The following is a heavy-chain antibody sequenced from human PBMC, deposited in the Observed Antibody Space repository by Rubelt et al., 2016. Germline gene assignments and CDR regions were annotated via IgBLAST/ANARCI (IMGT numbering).Heavy chain of an antibody. CDR2: ISSSSSTI. Sequence: EVQLVESGGGLVQPGGSLRLSCAASGFTFSSYSMNWVRQAPGKGLEWVSYISSSSSTIYYADSLKGRFTISRDNAKNSLYLQMNSLRAEDTAVYYCARPQSSTVTTSWYFDLWGRGTLVTVSS. D-gene: IGHD4-17*01. V-gene: IGHV3-48*04. CDR1: GFTFSSYS. J-gene: IGHJ2*01. CDR3: ARPQSSTVTTSWYFDL.